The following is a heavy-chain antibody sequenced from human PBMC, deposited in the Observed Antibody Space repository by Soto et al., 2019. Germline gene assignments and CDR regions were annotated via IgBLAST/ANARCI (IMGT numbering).Heavy chain of an antibody. V-gene: IGHV3-66*01. CDR2: IYSGGST. J-gene: IGHJ6*02. Sequence: EVQLVESGGGLVQPGGSLRLYCAASGFTVSSNYMSWVRQAPGKGREWVSVIYSGGSTYYADSVKGRFTISRDNSKNTLYLQMNSLRAEDTAVYYGARDRIPTGMDVWGQGTTVTVSS. CDR1: GFTVSSNY. CDR3: ARDRIPTGMDV.